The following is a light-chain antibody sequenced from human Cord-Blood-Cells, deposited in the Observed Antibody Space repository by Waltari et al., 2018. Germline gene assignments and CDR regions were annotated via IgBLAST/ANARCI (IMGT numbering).Light chain of an antibody. CDR3: QQYNNWPPGGIPWT. V-gene: IGKV3-15*01. J-gene: IGKJ1*01. Sequence: EIVMTQSPATLSVSPGERATLSCRASQSVSSNLAWYQQKPGQAPRLLIYGASTRATGIPARFSGSGSGTEFTLTISSLQSEDFAVYCCQQYNNWPPGGIPWTFGQGTKVEIK. CDR2: GAS. CDR1: QSVSSN.